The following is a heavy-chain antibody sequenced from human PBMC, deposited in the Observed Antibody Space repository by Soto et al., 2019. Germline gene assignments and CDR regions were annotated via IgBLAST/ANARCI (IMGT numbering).Heavy chain of an antibody. D-gene: IGHD3-3*01. CDR3: ARDGPRRYYDFWSGYYTSNWFAP. Sequence: ASVKVSCKASGYTFTSYYMHWVRQAPGQGLEWMGIINPSGGSTSYAQKFQGRVTMTRDTSTSTVYMELSSLRSEDTAVYYCARDGPRRYYDFWSGYYTSNWFAPWGQGTLVTVSS. V-gene: IGHV1-46*01. CDR1: GYTFTSYY. CDR2: INPSGGST. J-gene: IGHJ5*02.